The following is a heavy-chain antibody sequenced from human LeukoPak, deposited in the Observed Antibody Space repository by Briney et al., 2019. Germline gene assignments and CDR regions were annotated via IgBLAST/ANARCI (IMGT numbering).Heavy chain of an antibody. J-gene: IGHJ4*02. CDR3: ATHSYGSSGYSH. D-gene: IGHD3-22*01. Sequence: GESLKISCKCSGYSFTNYWIAWVRQTPGKGLEWMGIMYPGDSDTRYSPSFQGQVTISADKSISTAYLQWGSLKASDTAIYYCATHSYGSSGYSHWGQGTLVTVSS. CDR2: MYPGDSDT. CDR1: GYSFTNYW. V-gene: IGHV5-51*01.